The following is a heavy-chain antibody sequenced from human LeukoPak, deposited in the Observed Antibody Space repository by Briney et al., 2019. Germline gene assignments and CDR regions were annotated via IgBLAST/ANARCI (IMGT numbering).Heavy chain of an antibody. Sequence: SETLSLTCAVSAGSISSGGYSWRWIRQPPGKGLEWIGYIYHSGSTYYNPSLKSRVTISVDRSKNQFSLKLSSVTAADTAVYYCARARLSGWAFDYWGQGTLVTVSS. J-gene: IGHJ4*02. CDR3: ARARLSGWAFDY. CDR2: IYHSGST. CDR1: AGSISSGGYS. D-gene: IGHD6-19*01. V-gene: IGHV4-30-2*01.